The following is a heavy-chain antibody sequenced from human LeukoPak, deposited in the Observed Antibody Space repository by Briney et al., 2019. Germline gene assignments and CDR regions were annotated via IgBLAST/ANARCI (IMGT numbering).Heavy chain of an antibody. CDR1: GGSFSDNY. V-gene: IGHV4-34*01. CDR2: INQSGTT. Sequence: SETLSLTCAIYGGSFSDNYWSWIRQPPGKGLEWIGEINQSGTTNYNPSLKSPVTISVDTSTNQFSLKLSSVTAADTAVYYCARTSKSPYDYVWGSDQLPYLFHYWGQGTLVTVSS. CDR3: ARTSKSPYDYVWGSDQLPYLFHY. J-gene: IGHJ4*02. D-gene: IGHD3-16*02.